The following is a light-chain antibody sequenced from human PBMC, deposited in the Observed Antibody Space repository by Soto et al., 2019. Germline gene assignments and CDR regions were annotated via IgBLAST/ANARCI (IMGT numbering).Light chain of an antibody. J-gene: IGKJ2*01. CDR2: GAS. V-gene: IGKV3-20*01. Sequence: EIVLTQSPGTLSLSPGERATLSCRASQSVSSSYLAWYQQKPGQAPRLLIYGASSRATGIPDRFSGSGPGTDFTLTISRLEPEDFAVYYCQQYRNSLYTFGQGTKLEIK. CDR1: QSVSSSY. CDR3: QQYRNSLYT.